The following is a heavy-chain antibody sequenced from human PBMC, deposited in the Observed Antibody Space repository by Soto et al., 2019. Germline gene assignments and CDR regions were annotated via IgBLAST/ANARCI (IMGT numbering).Heavy chain of an antibody. D-gene: IGHD2-15*01. CDR1: GFTFSSYS. Sequence: PGGSLRLSCAASGFTFSSYSMNWVRQAPGKGLEWVSSISSSSSYIYYADSVKGRFTISRDNAKNSLYLQMNSLRAEDTAVYYCARDGGKFVGYCRGGSCPRDVGGKGPRVTVSS. J-gene: IGHJ6*04. CDR3: ARDGGKFVGYCRGGSCPRDV. CDR2: ISSSSSYI. V-gene: IGHV3-21*01.